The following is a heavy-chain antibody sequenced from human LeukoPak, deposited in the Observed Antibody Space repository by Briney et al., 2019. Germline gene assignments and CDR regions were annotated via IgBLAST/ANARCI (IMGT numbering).Heavy chain of an antibody. CDR1: GYTFTSYG. D-gene: IGHD4-17*01. J-gene: IGHJ2*01. CDR3: ARLRTGQVGPKKTGNWYFDL. CDR2: ISAYNGNT. V-gene: IGHV1-18*01. Sequence: EASVKVSCKASGYTFTSYGISWVRQAPGQGLEWMGWISAYNGNTNYAQRLQGRVTMTTDTSTSTAYMELRSLRSDDTAVYYCARLRTGQVGPKKTGNWYFDLWGRGTLVTVSS.